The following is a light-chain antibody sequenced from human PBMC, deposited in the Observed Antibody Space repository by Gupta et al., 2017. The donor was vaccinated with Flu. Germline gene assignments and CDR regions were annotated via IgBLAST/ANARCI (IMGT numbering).Light chain of an antibody. CDR3: QTWGTGIPKV. J-gene: IGLJ3*02. Sequence: QLVLTQSPSASACLRASVQLPCSLCRRHSPYAIACHQPRPEKGPRYLMRFNSDGSHTKGDGIPDRFSGSASGAERYLTIFSLQSDDEAVYYCQTWGTGIPKVFGGGTKLTVL. CDR2: FNSDGSH. CDR1: RRHSPYA. V-gene: IGLV4-69*01.